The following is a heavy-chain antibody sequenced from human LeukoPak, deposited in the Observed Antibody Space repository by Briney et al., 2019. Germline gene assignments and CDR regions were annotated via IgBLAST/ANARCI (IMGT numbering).Heavy chain of an antibody. CDR3: ASALTRGLGYYYDTTRRGTFFDY. V-gene: IGHV4-34*01. J-gene: IGHJ4*02. CDR2: INHSGST. D-gene: IGHD3-22*01. CDR1: DGSFSGYY. Sequence: SETLSLTCAVYDGSFSGYYWSWIRQPPGKGLEWIGEINHSGSTNYNPSLKSRVTISVDTSKNQFSLKLSSVTAADTAVYYCASALTRGLGYYYDTTRRGTFFDYWGQGTLVTVSS.